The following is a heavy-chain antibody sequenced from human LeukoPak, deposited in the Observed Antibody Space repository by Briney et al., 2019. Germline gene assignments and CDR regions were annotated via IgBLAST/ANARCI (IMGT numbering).Heavy chain of an antibody. CDR1: GYTFTSYG. V-gene: IGHV1-18*01. J-gene: IGHJ4*02. CDR3: ARLGMIQAYSSEDY. Sequence: ASVKVSCKASGYTFTSYGISWVRQAPGQGLEWMGWISAYNGNTNYAQKFEGWVTMTRDTSMSTVYMELSRLKSDDTAVYYCARLGMIQAYSSEDYWGQGTLVTVSS. CDR2: ISAYNGNT. D-gene: IGHD6-13*01.